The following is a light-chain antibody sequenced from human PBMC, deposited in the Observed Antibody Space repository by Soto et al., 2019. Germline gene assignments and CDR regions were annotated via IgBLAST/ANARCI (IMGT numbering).Light chain of an antibody. Sequence: TLAPDSLAVSLGERATINCKSSQSVLYSSNNKNYLAWYQQKPGQPPKLLIYWASTRESGVPDRFSGSGSGTDFTLTISSLQAEDVAVYHCQQYYTTPYTFGQGTKLEIK. CDR1: QSVLYSSNNKNY. CDR2: WAS. V-gene: IGKV4-1*01. CDR3: QQYYTTPYT. J-gene: IGKJ2*01.